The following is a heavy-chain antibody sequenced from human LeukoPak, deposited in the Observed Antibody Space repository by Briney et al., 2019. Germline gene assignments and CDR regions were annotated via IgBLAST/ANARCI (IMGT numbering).Heavy chain of an antibody. CDR1: GYTFTGYY. CDR2: INPNSGGT. V-gene: IGHV1-2*02. D-gene: IGHD2-2*01. J-gene: IGHJ4*02. CDR3: ARGARYCSSTSCYRAPYYFDY. Sequence: ASVKVSCKASGYTFTGYYMHWVRQAPGQGLEWMGWINPNSGGTNYAQKFQGRVTMTRDTSISTAYMGLSRLRSDDTAVYYCARGARYCSSTSCYRAPYYFDYWGQGTLVTVSS.